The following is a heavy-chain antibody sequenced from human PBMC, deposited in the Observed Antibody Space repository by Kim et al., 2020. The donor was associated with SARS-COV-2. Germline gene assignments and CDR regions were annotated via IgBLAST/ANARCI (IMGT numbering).Heavy chain of an antibody. J-gene: IGHJ3*02. D-gene: IGHD3-3*01. V-gene: IGHV3-15*01. CDR1: GFTFSNAW. CDR3: TTMGSETYYDFWSGYYNAFDI. CDR2: IKSKTDGGTT. Sequence: GGSLRLSCAASGFTFSNAWMSWVRQAPGKGLEWVGRIKSKTDGGTTDYAAPVKGRFTISRDDSKNTLYLQMNSLKTEDTAVYYCTTMGSETYYDFWSGYYNAFDIWGQGTMVTVSS.